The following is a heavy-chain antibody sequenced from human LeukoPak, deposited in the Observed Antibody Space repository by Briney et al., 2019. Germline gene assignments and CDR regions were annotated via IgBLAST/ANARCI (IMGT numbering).Heavy chain of an antibody. V-gene: IGHV3-9*01. J-gene: IGHJ4*02. CDR2: ISWNSGSI. Sequence: GGSLRLSCAASGFTFDDYAMHWVRQAPGKGLEWVSGISWNSGSIGYADSVKGRFTISRDNAKNSLYLQMNSLRAEDTALYYCAKDLGATKGNFDYWGQGTLVTVSS. CDR3: AKDLGATKGNFDY. D-gene: IGHD1-26*01. CDR1: GFTFDDYA.